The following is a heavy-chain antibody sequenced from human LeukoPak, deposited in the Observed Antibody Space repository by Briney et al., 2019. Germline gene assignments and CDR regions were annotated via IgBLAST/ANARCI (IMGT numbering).Heavy chain of an antibody. J-gene: IGHJ4*02. V-gene: IGHV3-74*01. CDR1: GFTFSSYW. CDR3: ARARYYDSPDY. D-gene: IGHD3-22*01. CDR2: VNSDGSTT. Sequence: GGSLRLSCAASGFTFSSYWMHWVRQAPGKGLVWVSRVNSDGSTTNYADSVKGRFTISRDNAKNTLTMQMNSLRTEDTAVYYCARARYYDSPDYWGQGTLVTVSS.